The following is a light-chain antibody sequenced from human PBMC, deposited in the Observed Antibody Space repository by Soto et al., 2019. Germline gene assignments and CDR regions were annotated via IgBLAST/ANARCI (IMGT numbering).Light chain of an antibody. V-gene: IGLV1-44*01. CDR1: NSNIGVHP. J-gene: IGLJ2*01. CDR3: ASWDGSLQGVT. CDR2: TNN. Sequence: QSVLTQPPSASGTPGQGVTISCSGGNSNIGVHPVNWYQQLPGTAPKLLIHTNNQRPSGVPDRFSGSKSGTSASLAISGLQSEDEADYFCASWDGSLQGVTFGGGTKLTVL.